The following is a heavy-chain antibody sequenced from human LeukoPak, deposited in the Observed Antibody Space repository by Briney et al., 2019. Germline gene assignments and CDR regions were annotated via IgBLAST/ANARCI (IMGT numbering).Heavy chain of an antibody. J-gene: IGHJ4*02. V-gene: IGHV3-33*06. CDR1: GFTFSSYG. Sequence: PGRSLRLSCAASGFTFSSYGMHWVRQAPGKGLEWVAVIWYDGSNKYYADSVKGRFTISRDNSKNTLYLQMNSLRAEDTAVYYCAKMGRTYCGGDCYFDYWGQGTLVTVSS. CDR2: IWYDGSNK. CDR3: AKMGRTYCGGDCYFDY. D-gene: IGHD2-21*02.